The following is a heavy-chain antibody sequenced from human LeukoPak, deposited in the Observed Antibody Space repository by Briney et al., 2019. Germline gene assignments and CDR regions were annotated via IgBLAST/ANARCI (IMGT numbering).Heavy chain of an antibody. V-gene: IGHV1-2*02. J-gene: IGHJ3*02. CDR2: INPNSGGT. CDR3: ARVRDYGDYVDAFDI. D-gene: IGHD4-17*01. CDR1: GYTFTSYA. Sequence: WASVKVSCKSSGYTFTSYAMNWVRQAPGQGLEWMGWINPNSGGTNYAQKFQGRVTMTRDTSISTAYMELSRLRSDDTAVYYCARVRDYGDYVDAFDIWGQGTMVTVSS.